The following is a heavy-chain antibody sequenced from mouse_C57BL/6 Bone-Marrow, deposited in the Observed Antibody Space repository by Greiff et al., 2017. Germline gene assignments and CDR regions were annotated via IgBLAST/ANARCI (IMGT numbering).Heavy chain of an antibody. CDR3: ARPYYSNYWYFDV. D-gene: IGHD2-5*01. V-gene: IGHV1-55*01. CDR1: GYTFTSYW. J-gene: IGHJ1*02. Sequence: QVQLQQPGAELVKPGASVKMSCKASGYTFTSYWMTWVKQRPGQGLEWIGDIYPGSGSTHYNEKFKRKATLTVDTSSSTAYMQLSSLTSEDSAVYYCARPYYSNYWYFDVWGTGTTVTVSS. CDR2: IYPGSGST.